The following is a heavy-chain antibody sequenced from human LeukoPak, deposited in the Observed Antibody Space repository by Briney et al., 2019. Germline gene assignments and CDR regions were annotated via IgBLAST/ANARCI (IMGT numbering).Heavy chain of an antibody. J-gene: IGHJ3*02. D-gene: IGHD5-18*01. CDR2: INSDGSST. Sequence: GGSLRLSCAASGFTFGSYGMHWVRQAPGKGLVWVSRINSDGSSTSYVDSVKGRFTISRDNAKNTLYLQMNSLRAEDTAVYYCAKEGGYGYFYGLDIWGQGTMVTVSS. CDR1: GFTFGSYG. V-gene: IGHV3-74*01. CDR3: AKEGGYGYFYGLDI.